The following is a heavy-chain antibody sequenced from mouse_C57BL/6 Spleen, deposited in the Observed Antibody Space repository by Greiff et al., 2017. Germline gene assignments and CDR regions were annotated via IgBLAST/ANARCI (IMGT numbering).Heavy chain of an antibody. CDR2: ISSGSSTI. D-gene: IGHD1-1*01. Sequence: EVQVVESGGGLVKPGGSLKLSCAASGFTFSDYGMHWVRQAPEKGLEWVAYISSGSSTIYYADTLKGRFTISRDNAKNTLFLQMTSLRSEDTAMYDCASRVYGSSYNYFDYWGQGTTLTVSS. J-gene: IGHJ2*01. CDR3: ASRVYGSSYNYFDY. V-gene: IGHV5-17*01. CDR1: GFTFSDYG.